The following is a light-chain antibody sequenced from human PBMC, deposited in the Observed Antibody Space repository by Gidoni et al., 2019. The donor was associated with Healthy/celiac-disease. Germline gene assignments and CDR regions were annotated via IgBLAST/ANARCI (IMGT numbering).Light chain of an antibody. CDR2: QDS. Sequence: SYELTQPPSVSVSPGQTASITCSGDKLGDKYACLYQQKPGQSPVLVIYQDSKRPSGIPERFSGSNSGNTATLTISGTQAMDEADYYCQAWDSSFVVFGGGTKLTVL. J-gene: IGLJ2*01. CDR1: KLGDKY. V-gene: IGLV3-1*01. CDR3: QAWDSSFVV.